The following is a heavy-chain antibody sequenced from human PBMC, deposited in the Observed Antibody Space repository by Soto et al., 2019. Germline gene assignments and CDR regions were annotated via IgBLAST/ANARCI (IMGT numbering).Heavy chain of an antibody. D-gene: IGHD6-25*01. V-gene: IGHV1-69*12. CDR3: ARGRLPIDGMDV. CDR1: GGTFSSYA. Sequence: QVQLVQSGAEVKKPGSSVKVSCKASGGTFSSYAISWVRQAPGQGLEWMGGIIPIFGTANYAQKFQGRVTSPADESTSTAYMELSSLRSEDTAVDYCARGRLPIDGMDVWGQGTTVTVSS. J-gene: IGHJ6*02. CDR2: IIPIFGTA.